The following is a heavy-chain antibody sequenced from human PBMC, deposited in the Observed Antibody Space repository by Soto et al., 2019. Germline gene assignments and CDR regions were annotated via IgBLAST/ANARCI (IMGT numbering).Heavy chain of an antibody. V-gene: IGHV4-34*01. Sequence: PSETLSLTCAVYGGSFSGYYWSWIRQPPGKGLEWIGEINHSGSTNYNPSLKSRVTISVDTSKNQFSLKLSSVTAADTAVYYCARGLTGWLNAFDIWGQGTMVTVSS. D-gene: IGHD6-19*01. CDR3: ARGLTGWLNAFDI. CDR2: INHSGST. CDR1: GGSFSGYY. J-gene: IGHJ3*02.